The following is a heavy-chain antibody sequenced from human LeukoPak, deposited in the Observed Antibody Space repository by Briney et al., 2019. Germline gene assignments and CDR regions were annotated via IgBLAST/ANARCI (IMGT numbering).Heavy chain of an antibody. V-gene: IGHV1-69*04. J-gene: IGHJ4*02. D-gene: IGHD2-2*01. CDR3: ANGYCSSTSCPSLDY. CDR2: IIPILGIA. Sequence: SVKVSCKASGGTFSSYAISWVRQAPGQGLEWMGRIIPILGIANYAQKFQGRVTITADKSTSTAYMELSSLRSEDTAVYYCANGYCSSTSCPSLDYWGQGTLVTVSS. CDR1: GGTFSSYA.